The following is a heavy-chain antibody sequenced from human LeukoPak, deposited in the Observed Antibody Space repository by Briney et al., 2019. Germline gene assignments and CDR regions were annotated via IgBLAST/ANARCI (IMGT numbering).Heavy chain of an antibody. D-gene: IGHD3-22*01. J-gene: IGHJ4*02. CDR1: GYTFTSYY. V-gene: IGHV1-2*02. Sequence: ASVKVSCKASGYTFTSYYMHWVRQAPGQGLEWMGWINPNSGGTNYAQKFQGRVTMTRDTSISTAYMELSRLRSDDTAVYYCARVGSYYDSSGYYPPAGHFDYWGQGTLVTVSS. CDR3: ARVGSYYDSSGYYPPAGHFDY. CDR2: INPNSGGT.